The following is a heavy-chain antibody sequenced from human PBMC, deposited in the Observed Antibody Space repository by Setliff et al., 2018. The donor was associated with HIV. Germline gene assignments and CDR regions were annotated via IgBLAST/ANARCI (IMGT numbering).Heavy chain of an antibody. CDR1: GFTFSSYA. J-gene: IGHJ4*02. CDR2: ISSSAGST. D-gene: IGHD5-18*01. CDR3: AKGGYGGAYYVAGY. Sequence: GGSLRLSCAASGFTFSSYAMSWVRQTPGKGLEWVSFISSSAGSTYYADFVKGRFTIARDDSKNTVSLQMTNLGTGDTATYYCAKGGYGGAYYVAGYWGQGTLVTVSS. V-gene: IGHV3-23*01.